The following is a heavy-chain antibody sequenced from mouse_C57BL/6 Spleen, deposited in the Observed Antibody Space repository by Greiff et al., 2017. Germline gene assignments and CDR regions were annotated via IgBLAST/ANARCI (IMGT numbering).Heavy chain of an antibody. CDR2: ISSGGSYT. D-gene: IGHD1-1*01. J-gene: IGHJ3*01. Sequence: EVQLQQSGGDLVKPGGSLKLSCAASGFTFSSYGMSWVRQTPDKRLEWVATISSGGSYTYYPERVKGRFTISRDNAKNTLSLQMSSLKSEDTAMYYCARLTGSSAWFAYWGQGTLVTVSA. CDR1: GFTFSSYG. V-gene: IGHV5-6*01. CDR3: ARLTGSSAWFAY.